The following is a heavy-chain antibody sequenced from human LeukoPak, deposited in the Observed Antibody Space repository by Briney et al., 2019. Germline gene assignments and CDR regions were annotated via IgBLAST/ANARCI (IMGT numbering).Heavy chain of an antibody. CDR2: INQYGSEK. J-gene: IGHJ1*01. Sequence: GGSLRLSCAASGFTFSSYWMSWFRQAPGKRLEGVANINQYGSEKFYVDFVKGRFTISRDNTKNSLYLQMNIRRAYDTAVYYCASCTGWTRYVHPWCHGTLLTVAS. D-gene: IGHD6-19*01. CDR3: ASCTGWTRYVHP. CDR1: GFTFSSYW. V-gene: IGHV3-7*01.